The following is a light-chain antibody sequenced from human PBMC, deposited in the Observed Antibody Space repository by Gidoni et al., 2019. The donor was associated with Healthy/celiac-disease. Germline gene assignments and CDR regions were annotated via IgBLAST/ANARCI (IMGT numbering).Light chain of an antibody. CDR2: GAS. CDR1: QSLRSSY. CDR3: QQYGSSPRT. V-gene: IGKV3-20*01. Sequence: VLTHSPGTLSLSPGERATLSCRASQSLRSSYLAWYQQKPGQAPRLLIYGASRRATGIPDRFRGSGSGTDFTLTISRLEPEDFAVYYCQQYGSSPRTFGPGTKVDIK. J-gene: IGKJ3*01.